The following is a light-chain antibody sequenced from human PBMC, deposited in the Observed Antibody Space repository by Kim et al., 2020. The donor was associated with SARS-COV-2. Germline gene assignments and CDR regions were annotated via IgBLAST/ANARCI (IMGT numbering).Light chain of an antibody. CDR1: SKNVGNRG. V-gene: IGLV10-54*01. Sequence: QNATLASTGNSKNVGNRGAAWLQKHQGHPPKLLSYRNNNRPSRISERSSASRSGNTASLTITGLQPEDEDDYYCAAWDSSLSAWVFGGGTKLTVL. J-gene: IGLJ3*02. CDR2: RNN. CDR3: AAWDSSLSAWV.